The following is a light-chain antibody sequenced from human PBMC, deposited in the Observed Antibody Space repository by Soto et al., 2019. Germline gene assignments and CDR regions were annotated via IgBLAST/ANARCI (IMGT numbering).Light chain of an antibody. Sequence: NFMLTQPHSVSEPPGKTVTISCTRSSGSIASSYVQWYQQRPGSAPTIVIYENNQKPSGVPDRFSGSIDSSSNSASLTISGLKTEDEADYYCQSYDSSNPCVFGGGTKLTVL. CDR2: ENN. V-gene: IGLV6-57*03. J-gene: IGLJ3*02. CDR3: QSYDSSNPCV. CDR1: SGSIASSY.